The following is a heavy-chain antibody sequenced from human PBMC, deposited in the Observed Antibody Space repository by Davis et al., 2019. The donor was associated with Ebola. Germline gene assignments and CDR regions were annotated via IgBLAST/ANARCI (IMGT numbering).Heavy chain of an antibody. CDR2: ISYDGSNK. V-gene: IGHV3-30*18. Sequence: PGGSLRLSCAASGFTFSSYGMHWVRQAPGKGLEWVAVISYDGSNKYYADSVKGRFTISRDNSKNTLYLQMNSLRAEDTAVYYCAKDRLGYSYPVSDYWGQGTLVTVSS. CDR3: AKDRLGYSYPVSDY. J-gene: IGHJ4*02. D-gene: IGHD5-18*01. CDR1: GFTFSSYG.